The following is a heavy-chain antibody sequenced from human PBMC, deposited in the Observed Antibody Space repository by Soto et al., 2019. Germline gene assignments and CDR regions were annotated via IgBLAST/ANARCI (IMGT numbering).Heavy chain of an antibody. CDR3: AICPLGSEYRHYFNMDV. D-gene: IGHD2-2*01. V-gene: IGHV4-59*01. CDR1: GDSISSYY. Sequence: QVQLQESGPGLVKPSETLSLTCTVSGDSISSYYWTWIRQPPGKGLEWLGYIYFTVSTNYNPSLKSRVTISLDTSKNQFSLNLTSVTAADTAVYFCAICPLGSEYRHYFNMDVWGKGTTVTVSS. CDR2: IYFTVST. J-gene: IGHJ6*03.